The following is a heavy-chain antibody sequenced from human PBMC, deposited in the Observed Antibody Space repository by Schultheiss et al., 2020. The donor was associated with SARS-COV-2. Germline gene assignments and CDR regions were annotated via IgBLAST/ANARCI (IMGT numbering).Heavy chain of an antibody. J-gene: IGHJ6*02. CDR3: AKDLITAVAGDAYGMDV. CDR1: GFTFSSYG. Sequence: GGSLRLSCAASGFTFSSYGMHWVRQAPGKGLEWVAVIWYDGSNKYYADSVKGRFTISRDNSKNTLYLQMNSLRAEDTAVYYCAKDLITAVAGDAYGMDVWGQGTTVTVSS. CDR2: IWYDGSNK. V-gene: IGHV3-30*02. D-gene: IGHD6-19*01.